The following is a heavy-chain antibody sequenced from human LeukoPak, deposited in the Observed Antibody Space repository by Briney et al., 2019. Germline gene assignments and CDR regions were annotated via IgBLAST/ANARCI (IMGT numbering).Heavy chain of an antibody. CDR3: ARVTYSIHYYDSSGYYPDY. J-gene: IGHJ4*02. Sequence: GGSLRLSCAASGFTFSDYYMSWIRQAPGKGLEWVSYISSSGSTIYYADSVKGRFTISRDNAKNSLYLQMNSLRAEDTAVYYCARVTYSIHYYDSSGYYPDYWGQGTLVTVSS. D-gene: IGHD3-22*01. CDR1: GFTFSDYY. V-gene: IGHV3-11*04. CDR2: ISSSGSTI.